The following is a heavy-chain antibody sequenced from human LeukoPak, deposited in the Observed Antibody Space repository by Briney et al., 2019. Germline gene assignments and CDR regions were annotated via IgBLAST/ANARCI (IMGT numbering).Heavy chain of an antibody. CDR3: ARPRITMIVVAPFDP. V-gene: IGHV3-30*04. CDR2: ISYDGSNK. D-gene: IGHD3-22*01. J-gene: IGHJ5*02. Sequence: GGSLRLSCAASGFTFSSYAMHWVRQAPGQGLEWVAVISYDGSNKYYADSVKGRFTISRDNSKNTLYLQMNSLRAEDTAVYYCARPRITMIVVAPFDPWGQGTLVTVSS. CDR1: GFTFSSYA.